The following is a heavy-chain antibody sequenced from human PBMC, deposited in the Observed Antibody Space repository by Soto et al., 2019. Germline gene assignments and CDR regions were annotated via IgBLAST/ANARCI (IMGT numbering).Heavy chain of an antibody. V-gene: IGHV3-21*01. D-gene: IGHD6-13*01. CDR2: ISSSSSYI. J-gene: IGHJ6*02. CDR3: ARDRGAAAAYYYYYYGMDV. CDR1: GFTLSSYS. Sequence: GGSLRLSCAASGFTLSSYSMNWVRQAPGKWLEWVSSISSSSSYIYYADSVKGRFTISRDNAKNSLYLQMNSLRAEDTAVYYCARDRGAAAAYYYYYYGMDVWGQGXTVTVYS.